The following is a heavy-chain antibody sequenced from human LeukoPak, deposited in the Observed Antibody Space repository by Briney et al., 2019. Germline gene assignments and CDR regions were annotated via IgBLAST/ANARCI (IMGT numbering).Heavy chain of an antibody. J-gene: IGHJ5*02. CDR2: IYYSGST. D-gene: IGHD2-15*01. CDR3: ASSPSYCSGGSCYPNWFDP. V-gene: IGHV4-59*01. Sequence: SEILSLTCSVSGGSISIYDWSWIRQPPWKGLEWIGYIYYSGSTNYNPALKSRVTISVDTSKNQFSLKLSSVTAADTAVYYCASSPSYCSGGSCYPNWFDPWGQGTLVTVSS. CDR1: GGSISIYD.